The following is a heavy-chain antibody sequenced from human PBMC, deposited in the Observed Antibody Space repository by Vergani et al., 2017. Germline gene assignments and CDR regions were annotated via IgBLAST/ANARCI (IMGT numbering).Heavy chain of an antibody. J-gene: IGHJ4*02. CDR1: GFTFSSSA. CDR2: ISYDGSNK. V-gene: IGHV3-30*04. Sequence: VQLVESGGGLVQPGGSLRLSCAASGFTFSSSAMHWVRQAPGKGLEWVAVISYDGSNKYYTDSVKGRFTISRDNSKNTLYLQMNSLRAEDTAVYYCARPIFGVVNPFDYWGQGTLVTVSS. D-gene: IGHD3-3*01. CDR3: ARPIFGVVNPFDY.